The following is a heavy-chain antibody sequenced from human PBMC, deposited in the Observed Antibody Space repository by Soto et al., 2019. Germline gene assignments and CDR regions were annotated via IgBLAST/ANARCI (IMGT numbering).Heavy chain of an antibody. J-gene: IGHJ4*02. CDR2: ISYDGSNK. Sequence: QVQLVESGGGVVQPGRSLRLSCAASGFTFSSYAMHWVRQAPGKGLEWVAVISYDGSNKYYADSVKGRFTISRDNSKNTLYLQMNSLRAEDTAVYYCARDGDYDILLDYWGQGTLVTVSS. CDR3: ARDGDYDILLDY. CDR1: GFTFSSYA. V-gene: IGHV3-30-3*01. D-gene: IGHD3-9*01.